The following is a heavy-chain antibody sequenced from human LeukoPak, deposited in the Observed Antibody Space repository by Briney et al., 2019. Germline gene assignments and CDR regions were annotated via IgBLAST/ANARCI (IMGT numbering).Heavy chain of an antibody. J-gene: IGHJ4*02. CDR1: GDSISDPSHC. V-gene: IGHV4-39*07. CDR2: LYNGVSGT. CDR3: VRIFGVLRRDYYFDY. D-gene: IGHD3-3*01. Sequence: SETLSLTCTVSGDSISDPSHCWVWIRQSPGKGLEWIGSLYNGVSGTYYNPSLKSRVTISPDTSKNQFSLSLTSVTDADTAIYYCVRIFGVLRRDYYFDYWGQGRLVTVSS.